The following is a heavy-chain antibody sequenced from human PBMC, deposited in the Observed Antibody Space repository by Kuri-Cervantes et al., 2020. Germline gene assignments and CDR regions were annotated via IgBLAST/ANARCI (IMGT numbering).Heavy chain of an antibody. CDR1: GFTFSNAW. V-gene: IGHV3-30*18. CDR2: ISYDGSNK. CDR3: AKVAGGSSSSASLQDY. Sequence: GESLKISCAASGFTFSNAWMSWVRQAPGKGLEWVAVISYDGSNKYYADSVKGRFTISRDNSKNTLYLQMNSLRAEDTAVYYCAKVAGGSSSSASLQDYWGQGTLVTVSS. D-gene: IGHD6-6*01. J-gene: IGHJ4*02.